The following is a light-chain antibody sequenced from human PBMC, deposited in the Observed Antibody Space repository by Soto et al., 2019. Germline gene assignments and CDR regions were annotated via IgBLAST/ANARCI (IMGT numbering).Light chain of an antibody. CDR2: DAS. J-gene: IGKJ1*01. V-gene: IGKV1-5*01. CDR3: QQYSDSSGA. CDR1: QSIGPW. Sequence: DIQVTQSPSTLSASVGDRVTITCGASQSIGPWLAWYQQKPGKAPKLLIFDASTLESGVPSRFSGSGSGTDFTLSISSLQPDYFATYYCQQYSDSSGAFGQGTRVEIQ.